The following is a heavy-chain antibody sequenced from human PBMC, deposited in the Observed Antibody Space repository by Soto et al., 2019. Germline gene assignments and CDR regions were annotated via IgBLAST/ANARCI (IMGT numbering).Heavy chain of an antibody. CDR3: ARDPVTTLTPYNGFYYYGVDV. CDR1: GFPFTSYT. CDR2: ISSDGRYK. Sequence: GGSLRLSCVVSGFPFTSYTMHWVRQAPGKGLEWVAIISSDGRYKYYADSLKGRISIFRDNSKNTLYLQMNSLRPDDTALYYFARDPVTTLTPYNGFYYYGVDVGGQGTTVTVS. D-gene: IGHD1-1*01. J-gene: IGHJ6*02. V-gene: IGHV3-30-3*01.